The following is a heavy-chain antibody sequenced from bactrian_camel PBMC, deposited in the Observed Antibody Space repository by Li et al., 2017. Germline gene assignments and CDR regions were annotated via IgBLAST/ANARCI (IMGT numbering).Heavy chain of an antibody. CDR3: AAKRTQSGSDWRDPDAYNH. CDR1: VYTDDGHC. Sequence: VESGGGSVRAGTSLTLTCVTSVYTDDGHCMGWFRQVPEKQREVVASINWLSHTVYTDSVKGRFTISRDNAKSTVDLEMSNLKPEGTAMYFCAAKRTQSGSDWRDPDAYNHWGQGTQVTVPS. J-gene: IGHJ6*01. CDR2: INWLSHT. D-gene: IGHD2*01. V-gene: IGHV3S60*01.